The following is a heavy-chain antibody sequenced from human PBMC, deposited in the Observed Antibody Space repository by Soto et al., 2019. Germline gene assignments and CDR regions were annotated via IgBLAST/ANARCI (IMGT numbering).Heavy chain of an antibody. D-gene: IGHD3-9*01. CDR2: ISWNSGSI. V-gene: IGHV3-9*01. CDR3: AKDMRKYDILTGSHDY. Sequence: DVQLVESGGGLVQPGRSLRLSCAASGFTFDDYAMHWVRQAPGKGLEWVSGISWNSGSIGYADSVKGRFTISRDNAKNSLYLQMNSLRAEDTALYYCAKDMRKYDILTGSHDYSGQGTLVTVSS. J-gene: IGHJ4*02. CDR1: GFTFDDYA.